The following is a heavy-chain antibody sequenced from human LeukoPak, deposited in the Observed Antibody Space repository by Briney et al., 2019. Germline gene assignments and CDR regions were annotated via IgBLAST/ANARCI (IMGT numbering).Heavy chain of an antibody. CDR2: IYPGDSDT. J-gene: IGHJ3*02. D-gene: IGHD2-21*02. CDR3: ARGVTSAVFDM. CDR1: GYSFTNYW. V-gene: IGHV5-51*01. Sequence: GESLKISCKGSGYSFTNYWIAWGRQMPGKGLEWMGTIYPGDSDTRYSPSFQGQVTISADKSIRTAYLQWSSLKASDTAMYYCARGVTSAVFDMWGQGTMVTVSS.